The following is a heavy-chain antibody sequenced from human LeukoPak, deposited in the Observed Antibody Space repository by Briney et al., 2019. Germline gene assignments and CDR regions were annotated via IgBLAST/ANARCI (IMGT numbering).Heavy chain of an antibody. CDR2: INPNSGAT. D-gene: IGHD1-14*01. CDR3: ARETTGWGGSHY. V-gene: IGHV1-2*02. J-gene: IGHJ4*02. CDR1: GSTFTGYY. Sequence: ASVKVSCKASGSTFTGYYIHWVRQAPGQGLEWMGWINPNSGATNYAQKFQGRVTMTGDTSISTAYMELSGLRSGDTAAYYCARETTGWGGSHYWGQGTLVTVSS.